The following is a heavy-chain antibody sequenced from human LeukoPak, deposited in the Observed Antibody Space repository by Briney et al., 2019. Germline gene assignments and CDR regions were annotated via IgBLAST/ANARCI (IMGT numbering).Heavy chain of an antibody. CDR3: AAKVELRSNGPYFNS. D-gene: IGHD1-7*01. CDR1: GFTVSSNY. V-gene: IGHV3-53*01. J-gene: IGHJ4*02. Sequence: GGSLRLSCAPSGFTVSSNYMSWGRQAPGKGLEWVSVIYSGGDTFYADSVKGRFTISRDNSKNTLYLQMNSLRAEDTAVYYCAAKVELRSNGPYFNSWDQGTLVTVS. CDR2: IYSGGDT.